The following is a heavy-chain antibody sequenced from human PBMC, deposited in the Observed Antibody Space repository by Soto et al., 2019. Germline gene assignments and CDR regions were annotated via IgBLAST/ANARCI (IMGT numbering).Heavy chain of an antibody. CDR3: AHSRCGGDCLQSYSSHYYYGVDV. J-gene: IGHJ6*02. CDR2: IYWDDDK. Sequence: QITLKESGPTLVKPTQTLTLTCTFSGFSLSTGGMGVGWIRQPPGKALEWLALIYWDDDKRYSPSLESRLTITKATFKYQVVLTRTNMDPVDTATYYCAHSRCGGDCLQSYSSHYYYGVDVWGQGTTVTVSS. CDR1: GFSLSTGGMG. D-gene: IGHD2-21*02. V-gene: IGHV2-5*02.